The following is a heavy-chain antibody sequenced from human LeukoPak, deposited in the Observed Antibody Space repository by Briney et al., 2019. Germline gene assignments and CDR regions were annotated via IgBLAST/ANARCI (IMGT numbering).Heavy chain of an antibody. CDR2: ISYDGSNK. D-gene: IGHD3-3*01. V-gene: IGHV3-30*03. CDR1: GFTFSSYG. CDR3: ARVLRFLEWLSFDAFDI. J-gene: IGHJ3*02. Sequence: GGSLRLSCAASGFTFSSYGMHWVRQAPGKGLEWVAVISYDGSNKYYADSVKGRFTISRDNSKNSLYLQMNSLRAEDTAVYYCARVLRFLEWLSFDAFDIWGQGTMVTVSS.